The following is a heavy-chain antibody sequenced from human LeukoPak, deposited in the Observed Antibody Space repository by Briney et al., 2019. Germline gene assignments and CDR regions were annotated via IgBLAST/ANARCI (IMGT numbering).Heavy chain of an antibody. CDR3: ARDDSSRDDSGGYHY. Sequence: SETLSLTCTVSGDSINSYLWSWIRQPAGKGLEWIGRIHMSGSTNYNPSLRSRVAISMDNSKNQFSLKLKSVTAADTAVYHCARDDSSRDDSGGYHYWGQGTLVTISS. CDR1: GDSINSYL. J-gene: IGHJ4*02. D-gene: IGHD3-22*01. V-gene: IGHV4-4*07. CDR2: IHMSGST.